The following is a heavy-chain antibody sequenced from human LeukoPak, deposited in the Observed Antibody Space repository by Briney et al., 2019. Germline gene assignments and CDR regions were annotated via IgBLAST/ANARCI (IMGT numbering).Heavy chain of an antibody. Sequence: PGGSLRLSCAASGFTFSSYWMSWVRQAPGKGLEWVANIKQDGSEKYYVDSVKGRFTISRDNAKNPLYLQMNSLRAEDTAVYYCARDPGAVAGTGAFDIWGQGTMVTVSS. CDR3: ARDPGAVAGTGAFDI. CDR2: IKQDGSEK. D-gene: IGHD6-19*01. J-gene: IGHJ3*02. V-gene: IGHV3-7*01. CDR1: GFTFSSYW.